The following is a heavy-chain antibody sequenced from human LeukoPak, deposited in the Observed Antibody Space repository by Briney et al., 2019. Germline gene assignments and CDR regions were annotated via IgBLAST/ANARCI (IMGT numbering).Heavy chain of an antibody. CDR2: IYYTGTT. CDR1: GGSISDYY. D-gene: IGHD1-26*01. V-gene: IGHV4-59*01. Sequence: SETLSLTCTVSGGSISDYYCSWGRQPPRKGLEWIGYIYYTGTTSYNPSLKSRVTMSVDTSKNQVSLHLTSVTAADTATYYCARERFSGSYSDLWGQGTLVTVSS. J-gene: IGHJ5*02. CDR3: ARERFSGSYSDL.